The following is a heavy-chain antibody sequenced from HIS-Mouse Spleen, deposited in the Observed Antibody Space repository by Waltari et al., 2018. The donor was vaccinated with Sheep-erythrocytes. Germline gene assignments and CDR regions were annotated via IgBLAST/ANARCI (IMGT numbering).Heavy chain of an antibody. CDR2: IHHSGRN. CDR1: GGSFSGYY. V-gene: IGHV4-34*01. CDR3: AGALSIAARPNWFEP. Sequence: QVQLQQWGAGLLKPSETLSLTCAVYGGSFSGYYWSWIRQPPGKGLEWIGEIHHSGRNNYTPHLKSRFTISGDTSQNQFSLKLSSVTAAGTAVYYCAGALSIAARPNWFEPWGQGTLVTVSS. J-gene: IGHJ5*02. D-gene: IGHD6-6*01.